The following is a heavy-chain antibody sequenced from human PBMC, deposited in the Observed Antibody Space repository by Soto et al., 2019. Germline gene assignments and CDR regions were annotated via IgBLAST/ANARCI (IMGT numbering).Heavy chain of an antibody. CDR3: ARATPSGSSYYYYGMDV. CDR1: GYTFTSYG. D-gene: IGHD5-12*01. J-gene: IGHJ6*02. V-gene: IGHV1-18*01. CDR2: ISAYNGNT. Sequence: ASVKVSCKASGYTFTSYGSSWVRQAPGQGLEWMGWISAYNGNTNYAQKLQGRVTMTTDTSTSTAYMELRSLRSDDTAVYHCARATPSGSSYYYYGMDVWGQGTTVTVSS.